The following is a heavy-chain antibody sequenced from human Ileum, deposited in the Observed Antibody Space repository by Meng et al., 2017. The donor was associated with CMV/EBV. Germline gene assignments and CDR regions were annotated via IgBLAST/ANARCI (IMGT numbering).Heavy chain of an antibody. V-gene: IGHV3-74*01. Sequence: GESLKISCATSGFTFSGHWMHWVRQVPGKGLVWVARIDIDGSPTSYADSVKGRFTISRDNAKNTLYLQMDSLRVEDTAIYYCVRSVDNRYGRFDLWGQGTLVTVSS. J-gene: IGHJ4*02. CDR2: IDIDGSPT. CDR3: VRSVDNRYGRFDL. CDR1: GFTFSGHW. D-gene: IGHD4-17*01.